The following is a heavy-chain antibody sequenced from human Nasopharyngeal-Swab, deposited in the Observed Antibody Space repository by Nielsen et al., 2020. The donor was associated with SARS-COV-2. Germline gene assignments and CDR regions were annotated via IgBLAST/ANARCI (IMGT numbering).Heavy chain of an antibody. J-gene: IGHJ4*02. CDR2: INPNSGGT. D-gene: IGHD6-6*01. CDR3: ARDLYSSSSTPDY. Sequence: ASVKVSCKASGYTFTGYYTHWVRQAPGQGLEWMGRINPNSGGTNYAQKFQGRVTMTRDTSISTAYMELSRLRSDDTAVYYCARDLYSSSSTPDYWGQGTLVTVSS. V-gene: IGHV1-2*06. CDR1: GYTFTGYY.